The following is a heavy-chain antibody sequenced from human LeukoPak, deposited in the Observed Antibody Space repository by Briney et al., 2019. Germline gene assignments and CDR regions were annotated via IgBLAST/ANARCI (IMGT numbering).Heavy chain of an antibody. D-gene: IGHD4-17*01. CDR1: GGSFNGFY. Sequence: SETLSLTCAVYGGSFNGFYWSWIRQPPGKGLEWIGEINHSGSTNYNPSLKSRVTISVDTSKNQFSLKVSSVTAADTAVYYCARKGPLRDNIPFMDVWGKGTTVTVSS. CDR2: INHSGST. V-gene: IGHV4-34*01. J-gene: IGHJ6*03. CDR3: ARKGPLRDNIPFMDV.